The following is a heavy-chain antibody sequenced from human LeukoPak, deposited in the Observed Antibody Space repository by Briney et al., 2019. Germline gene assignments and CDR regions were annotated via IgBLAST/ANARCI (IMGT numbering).Heavy chain of an antibody. Sequence: GGSLRLSCAASGFTFSDFWMTWVRQAPGKGREGVANIKQDGSEKYYVDSVKGRFTVSRDNANNSLFLQMNSLRGDDAAVYYCAREPLDTSGYYYGTLDYWGQGTLVTVSS. CDR3: AREPLDTSGYYYGTLDY. CDR1: GFTFSDFW. CDR2: IKQDGSEK. D-gene: IGHD3-22*01. V-gene: IGHV3-7*01. J-gene: IGHJ4*02.